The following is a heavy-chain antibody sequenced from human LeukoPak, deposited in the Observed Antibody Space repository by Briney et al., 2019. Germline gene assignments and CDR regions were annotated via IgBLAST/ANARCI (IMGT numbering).Heavy chain of an antibody. V-gene: IGHV3-30*18. CDR1: GFTFTDYG. CDR2: IASDGGNK. D-gene: IGHD5-18*01. Sequence: GGSLRLSCAASGFTFTDYGMHWVRQSPGKGLEWVAVIASDGGNKYYADSVRGRFTISRDNSKNTLYLQLNSLRAEDTAVYYCAKRSGYSFDYWGQGTLVTVSS. CDR3: AKRSGYSFDY. J-gene: IGHJ4*02.